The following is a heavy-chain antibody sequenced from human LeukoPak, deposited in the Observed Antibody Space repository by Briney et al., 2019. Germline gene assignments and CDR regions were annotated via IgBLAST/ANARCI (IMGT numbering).Heavy chain of an antibody. D-gene: IGHD6-19*01. J-gene: IGHJ4*02. CDR3: ARDQHSSGWYRAAYYFDY. CDR1: GYTFTGYY. V-gene: IGHV1-2*02. Sequence: GASVKVSCKASGYTFTGYYMHWVRQAPGQGLEWMGWINPNSGGTNYAQKFQGRVTMTRDTSISTAYMELSRLRSDDTAVYYCARDQHSSGWYRAAYYFDYWGQGTLVTVSS. CDR2: INPNSGGT.